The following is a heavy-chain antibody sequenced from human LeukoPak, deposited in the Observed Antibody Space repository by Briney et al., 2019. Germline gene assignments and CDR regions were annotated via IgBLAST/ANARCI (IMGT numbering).Heavy chain of an antibody. D-gene: IGHD3-16*02. V-gene: IGHV3-30-3*01. CDR3: ARWALSSLGAFDI. CDR1: GFTFSSYA. CDR2: ISYDGSNK. J-gene: IGHJ3*02. Sequence: GRSLRLSCAASGFTFSSYAMHRVRQAPGKGLEWVAVISYDGSNKYYADSVKGRFTISRDNSKNTLYLQMNSLRAEDTAVYYCARWALSSLGAFDIWGQGTMVTVSS.